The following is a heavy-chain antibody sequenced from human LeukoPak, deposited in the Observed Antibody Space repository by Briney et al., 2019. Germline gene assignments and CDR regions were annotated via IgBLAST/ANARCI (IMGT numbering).Heavy chain of an antibody. CDR1: GYTLTELS. D-gene: IGHD5-12*01. V-gene: IGHV1-24*01. CDR2: FDPEDGET. J-gene: IGHJ4*02. CDR3: ATGVGSGYGSFDY. Sequence: ASVTVSCKVSGYTLTELSMHWVRQAPGKGLEWMGGFDPEDGETIYAQKFQGRVTMTEDTSTDTAYMELSSLRSEDTAVYYCATGVGSGYGSFDYWGQGTLVTVSS.